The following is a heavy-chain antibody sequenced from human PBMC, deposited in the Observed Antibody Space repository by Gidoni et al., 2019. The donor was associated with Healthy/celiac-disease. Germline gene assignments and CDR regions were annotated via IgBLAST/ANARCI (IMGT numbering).Heavy chain of an antibody. Sequence: QMQLQESGPGLVKPSQTLSLTCTVSGGSISSGDYYWSWIRQPPGKGLEWIGYIYYSGSTSYNPSLKSRVTITVDTSKNQFSLKLSSVTAADTAVYYCARAWTTFDYYGMDVWGQGTTVTVSS. V-gene: IGHV4-30-4*01. CDR1: GGSISSGDYY. CDR2: IYYSGST. D-gene: IGHD4-17*01. CDR3: ARAWTTFDYYGMDV. J-gene: IGHJ6*02.